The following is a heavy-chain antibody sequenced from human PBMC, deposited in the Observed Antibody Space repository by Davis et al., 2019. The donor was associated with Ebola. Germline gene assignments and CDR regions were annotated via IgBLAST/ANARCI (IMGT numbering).Heavy chain of an antibody. CDR2: IWYDGSNK. Sequence: GESLKISCAASGFTFSGSAMHWVRQAPGKGLEWVAVIWYDGSNKYYADSVKGRFTISRDNSKNTLYLQMNSLRAEDTAVYYCARDEGYSSGWYVVGGDYWGQGTLVTVSS. J-gene: IGHJ4*02. CDR3: ARDEGYSSGWYVVGGDY. D-gene: IGHD6-19*01. CDR1: GFTFSGSA. V-gene: IGHV3-33*08.